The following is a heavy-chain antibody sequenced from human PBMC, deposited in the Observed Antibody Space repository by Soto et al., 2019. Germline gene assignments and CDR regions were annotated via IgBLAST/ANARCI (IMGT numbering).Heavy chain of an antibody. CDR2: ISGGGSTT. CDR1: GFRFSDHY. Sequence: VQLVESGGGLVEPGGSLRLSCAASGFRFSDHYMTWIRQAPGKGLEWVSKISGGGSTTHYADSVKGRFTVSRDNRKNSVYLQMNSLRAEDTAVYDCAGDPYYYGSAFWGQGTLVTVSS. D-gene: IGHD3-10*01. J-gene: IGHJ4*02. CDR3: AGDPYYYGSAF. V-gene: IGHV3-11*01.